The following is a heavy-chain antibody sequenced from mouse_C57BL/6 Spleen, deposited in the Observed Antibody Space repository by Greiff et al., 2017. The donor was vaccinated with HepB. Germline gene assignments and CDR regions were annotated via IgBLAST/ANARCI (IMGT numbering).Heavy chain of an antibody. Sequence: EVQGVESGGGLVQPGGSMKLSCVASGFTFSNYWMNWVRQSPEKGLEWVAQIRLKSDNYATHYAESVKGRFTISRDDSKSSVYLQMNNLRAEDTGIYYCTGGFHYYAMDYWGQGTSVTVSS. J-gene: IGHJ4*01. CDR1: GFTFSNYW. CDR3: TGGFHYYAMDY. CDR2: IRLKSDNYAT. V-gene: IGHV6-3*01.